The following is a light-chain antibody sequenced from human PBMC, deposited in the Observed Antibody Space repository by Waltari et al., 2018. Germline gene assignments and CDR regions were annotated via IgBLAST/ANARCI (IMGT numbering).Light chain of an antibody. Sequence: IQLTQSPASLSASVGDRVTIPCRASHGISNLLAWYQQKPGKVPKLLIYGASILQSGVPSRFSGSGSGTDFTLTISSLQPEDVATYYCQRYQSAPYTFGQGTKLEIK. V-gene: IGKV1-27*01. J-gene: IGKJ2*01. CDR1: HGISNL. CDR2: GAS. CDR3: QRYQSAPYT.